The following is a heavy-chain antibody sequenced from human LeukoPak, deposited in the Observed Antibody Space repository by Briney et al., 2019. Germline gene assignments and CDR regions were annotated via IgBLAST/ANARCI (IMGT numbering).Heavy chain of an antibody. CDR3: ARAFRITVFGVVAGPHFAY. D-gene: IGHD3-3*01. V-gene: IGHV4-59*13. Sequence: PSETLSLTCTVSGGAISSYYWSWIRQPPGKGLEYIGYIYYDGSTNSNPSLKSRVTISVDTSKNQFSLKLSSVTAADTAVYYCARAFRITVFGVVAGPHFAYWGQGTQVTVSS. J-gene: IGHJ4*02. CDR2: IYYDGST. CDR1: GGAISSYY.